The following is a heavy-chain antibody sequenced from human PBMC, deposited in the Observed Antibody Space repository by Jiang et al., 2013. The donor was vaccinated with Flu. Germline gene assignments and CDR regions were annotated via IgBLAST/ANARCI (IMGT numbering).Heavy chain of an antibody. D-gene: IGHD3-22*01. CDR2: TYYRSKWYN. Sequence: QTLSLTCAISGDSVSSNSAAWNWIRQSPSRGLEWLGRTYYRSKWYNDYAVSVKSRITINPDTSKNQFSLQLNSVTPEDTAVYYCARDQGYYDSSGYYYFDYWGQGTLVTVSS. CDR1: GDSVSSNSAA. V-gene: IGHV6-1*01. J-gene: IGHJ4*02. CDR3: ARDQGYYDSSGYYYFDY.